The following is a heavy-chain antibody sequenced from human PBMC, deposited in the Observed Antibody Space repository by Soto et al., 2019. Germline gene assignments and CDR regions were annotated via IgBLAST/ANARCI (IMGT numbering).Heavy chain of an antibody. V-gene: IGHV3-53*04. D-gene: IGHD6-13*01. CDR1: GFTVSSNY. CDR2: IYSEGST. CDR3: ERVGYSSNWLLLYNCFDP. J-gene: IGHJ5*02. Sequence: EVQVVESGGGLVQPGGSLRLSCAASGFTVSSNYMTWVRQAPGKGLEWVSIIYSEGSTYYADSVKGRFTIYRHNSKNTLFLQMNSVRAEDTAVYYCERVGYSSNWLLLYNCFDPWGQGTVVTVSS.